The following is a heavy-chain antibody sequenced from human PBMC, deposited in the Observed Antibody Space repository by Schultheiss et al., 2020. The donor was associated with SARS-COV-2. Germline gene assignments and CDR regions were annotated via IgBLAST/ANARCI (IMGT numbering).Heavy chain of an antibody. V-gene: IGHV3-23*01. CDR1: GFTFDDYA. Sequence: GGSLRLSCSASGFTFDDYAMHWVRQAPGKGLEWVSAISGSGGTTYYADSVKGRFTISRDNSKNTLYLQMNSLRAEDTAVYYCAKSVLTNVDWGQGTLVTVSS. D-gene: IGHD2-8*02. CDR2: ISGSGGTT. CDR3: AKSVLTNVD. J-gene: IGHJ4*02.